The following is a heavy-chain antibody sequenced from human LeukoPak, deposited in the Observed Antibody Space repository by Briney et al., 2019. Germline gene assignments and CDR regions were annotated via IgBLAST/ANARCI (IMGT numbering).Heavy chain of an antibody. CDR3: AKDDAWLRFGE. V-gene: IGHV3-21*01. CDR1: GFTFSTYN. Sequence: GGSLRLSCAASGFTFSTYNMNWVRHAPGKGLEWISSITSSSSYIYYADSVKGRFTISRDNAKNSLYLEVISLTAEDTAVYYCAKDDAWLRFGEWSQGTLVTVSS. CDR2: ITSSSSYI. D-gene: IGHD3-10*01. J-gene: IGHJ4*02.